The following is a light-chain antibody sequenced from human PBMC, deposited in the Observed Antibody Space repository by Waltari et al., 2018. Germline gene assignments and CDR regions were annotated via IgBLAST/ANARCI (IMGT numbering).Light chain of an antibody. J-gene: IGLJ2*01. V-gene: IGLV3-19*01. Sequence: SSELTQDPAVSVALGQTVRITCQGDSLRRYDASWYQQKPGQAPILVIYGKDNRPSGIPDLFPGSTSGNTASLTITGSQAEDEADYYCHSRVVSNVRGAFGGGTKLTVL. CDR2: GKD. CDR1: SLRRYD. CDR3: HSRVVSNVRGA.